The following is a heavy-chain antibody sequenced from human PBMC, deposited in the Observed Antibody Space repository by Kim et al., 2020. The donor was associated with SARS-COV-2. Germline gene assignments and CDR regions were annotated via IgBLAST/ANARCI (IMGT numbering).Heavy chain of an antibody. J-gene: IGHJ4*02. Sequence: NYTPSLKSRLTISIDTAKSHFSLNLNSVTAADTAVYYCATLRFGDSYFDYWGQGALVTVSS. CDR3: ATLRFGDSYFDY. V-gene: IGHV4-61*03. D-gene: IGHD3-10*01.